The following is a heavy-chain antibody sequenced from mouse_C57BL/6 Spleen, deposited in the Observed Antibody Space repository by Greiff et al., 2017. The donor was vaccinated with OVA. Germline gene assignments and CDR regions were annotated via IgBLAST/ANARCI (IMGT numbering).Heavy chain of an antibody. CDR1: GYTFTDYN. Sequence: EVQLQQSGPELVKPGASVKIPCKASGYTFTDYNMAWVKQSHGKSLEWIGDINPNNGGTIYNQKFKGKATLTVDKSSSTAYMELRSLTSEDTAVYYGARSPSYGSPLYYAMDYWGQGTSVTVSS. CDR3: ARSPSYGSPLYYAMDY. V-gene: IGHV1-18*01. D-gene: IGHD1-1*01. J-gene: IGHJ4*01. CDR2: INPNNGGT.